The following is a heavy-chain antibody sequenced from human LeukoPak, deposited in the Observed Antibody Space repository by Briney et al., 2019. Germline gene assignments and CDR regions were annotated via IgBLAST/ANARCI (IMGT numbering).Heavy chain of an antibody. Sequence: SETLSLTXTVSGGSISSYYWSWIRQPPGKGLEWIGSIYHSGSTYYNPSLKSRVTISVDTSKNQFSLKLSSVTAADTAVYYCARRRGSYSIDYWGQGTLVTVSS. J-gene: IGHJ4*02. D-gene: IGHD1-26*01. V-gene: IGHV4-59*08. CDR3: ARRRGSYSIDY. CDR2: IYHSGST. CDR1: GGSISSYY.